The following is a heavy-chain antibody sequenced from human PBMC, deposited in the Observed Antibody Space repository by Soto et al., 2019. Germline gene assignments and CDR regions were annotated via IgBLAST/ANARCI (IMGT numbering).Heavy chain of an antibody. Sequence: SETLSLTCAAYGGSFSGYYWSWIRQPPGKGLEWIGEINHSGSTNYNPSLKSRVTISVDTSKNQFSLKLSSVTAADTAVYYCARGGIAVAVNYFDYWGQGTLVTVSS. D-gene: IGHD6-19*01. J-gene: IGHJ4*02. CDR3: ARGGIAVAVNYFDY. CDR2: INHSGST. CDR1: GGSFSGYY. V-gene: IGHV4-34*01.